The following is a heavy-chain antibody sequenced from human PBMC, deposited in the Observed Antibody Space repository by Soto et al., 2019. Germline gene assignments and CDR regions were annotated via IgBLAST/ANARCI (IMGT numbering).Heavy chain of an antibody. V-gene: IGHV1-46*03. Sequence: QVQLVQSGAEVKKPGASVKVSCKASGYTFTSYYMHWVRQAPGQGLEWMGIITPSGGTTSYAQKFKGRVTMTRDTSTSTVYMELSSLRSEDTAVYYCALLGRPFDYWGQGTLVTVSS. CDR1: GYTFTSYY. J-gene: IGHJ4*02. CDR3: ALLGRPFDY. CDR2: ITPSGGTT.